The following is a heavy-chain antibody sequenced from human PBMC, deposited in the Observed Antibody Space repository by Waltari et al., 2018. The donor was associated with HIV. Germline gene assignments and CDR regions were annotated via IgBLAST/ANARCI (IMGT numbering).Heavy chain of an antibody. V-gene: IGHV3-30*01. CDR1: GIIFRYFA. CDR3: AREGIVAAPFDF. CDR2: ISRDGRSK. D-gene: IGHD2-15*01. Sequence: QVQLVESGGGLVQPGGSLRLSCAASGIIFRYFAIHWVRQAPGKGIELVAVISRDGRSKYYADSVQGRFTISRDNSKNSLHLHMNSLRPKDTAVYYCAREGIVAAPFDFWGLGTLVTVSS. J-gene: IGHJ4*02.